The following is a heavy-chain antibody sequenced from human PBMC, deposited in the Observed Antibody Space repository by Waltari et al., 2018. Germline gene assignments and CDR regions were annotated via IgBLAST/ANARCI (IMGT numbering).Heavy chain of an antibody. CDR2: ISPYNGKA. D-gene: IGHD3-22*01. Sequence: QVQLVQSGAEVKKPGASVKVSCKASGYTFTNFGINWVRQAPGQGLEWMGWISPYNGKADYKQKIQGRATMTTDTSTKTAYLELRSLRSDDTAVYYCARGGGPRTVVALTFDLWGQGTLVTVSS. CDR3: ARGGGPRTVVALTFDL. V-gene: IGHV1-18*01. CDR1: GYTFTNFG. J-gene: IGHJ4*02.